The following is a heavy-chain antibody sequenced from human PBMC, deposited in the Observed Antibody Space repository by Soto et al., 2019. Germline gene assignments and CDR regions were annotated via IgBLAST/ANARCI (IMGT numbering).Heavy chain of an antibody. V-gene: IGHV3-30*18. CDR1: GFTFSNYG. D-gene: IGHD2-21*01. Sequence: GGSLTLSCAASGFTFSNYGMHWVRQALGTGLEWVALTSYDGRTKYYGDSVKGRFTSFRDTFKNTLHLQMISPRAMSTALSYCAKDVVRRWLGTDDCGQGTPGT. J-gene: IGHJ4*02. CDR2: TSYDGRTK. CDR3: AKDVVRRWLGTDD.